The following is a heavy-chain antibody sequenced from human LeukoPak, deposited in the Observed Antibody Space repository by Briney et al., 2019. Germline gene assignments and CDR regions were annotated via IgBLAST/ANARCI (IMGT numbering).Heavy chain of an antibody. V-gene: IGHV1-2*02. J-gene: IGHJ4*02. Sequence: GASVKVSCKASGYTFTDYYLHWVRQAPGQGLEWMGWINPYSGGTKYTQKFQGRVTMTRDTSISTAYMDLNRLTFDDTAFYYCARGDIYGDYVWWGQGTLVTVSS. CDR2: INPYSGGT. CDR3: ARGDIYGDYVW. D-gene: IGHD4-17*01. CDR1: GYTFTDYY.